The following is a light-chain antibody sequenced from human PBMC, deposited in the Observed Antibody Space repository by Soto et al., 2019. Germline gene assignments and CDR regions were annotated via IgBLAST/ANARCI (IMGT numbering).Light chain of an antibody. CDR2: GAS. Sequence: EIVLTQSPGTLSLSPGERATLSCRASQSVSSNSLAWYQQKPGQAPRLLIYGASSRATGIPDRFSGSGSGTDFTHTISRLEPEDFALYYCQQYGSSSWTFGQGTKVEIK. CDR1: QSVSSNS. J-gene: IGKJ1*01. V-gene: IGKV3-20*01. CDR3: QQYGSSSWT.